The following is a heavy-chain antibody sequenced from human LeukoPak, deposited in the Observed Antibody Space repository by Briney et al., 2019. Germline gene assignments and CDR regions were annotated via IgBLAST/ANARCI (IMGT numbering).Heavy chain of an antibody. CDR2: INSDGCRR. D-gene: IGHD2-15*01. V-gene: IGHV3-74*03. CDR1: GFNVSIYW. J-gene: IGHJ5*02. Sequence: PGGSLRLSCAASGFNVSIYWMHCVRQAPGKGLVWVSRINSDGCRRMYADSVKGRFTISRDNAKNTLYLQMNSLRAEDTATYFCTRGGYCGADNCYSGGDYFDPRGQGTLVTVSS. CDR3: TRGGYCGADNCYSGGDYFDP.